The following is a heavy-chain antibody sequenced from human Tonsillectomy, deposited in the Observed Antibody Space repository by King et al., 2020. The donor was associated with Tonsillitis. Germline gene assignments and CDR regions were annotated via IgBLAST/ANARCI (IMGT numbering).Heavy chain of an antibody. CDR1: GFTFRNYA. CDR3: ARDRGSWVLDIDY. Sequence: QLVQSGGGVVQPGRSLRLSCAASGFTFRNYAMHWVRQAPGKGLEWVAIISYDGTNKFYADSVKGRFTLSRDSSKNTLFLQMNSLRAEDTAVYYCARDRGSWVLDIDYWGQGTLVTVSS. D-gene: IGHD1-26*01. V-gene: IGHV3-30*04. J-gene: IGHJ4*02. CDR2: ISYDGTNK.